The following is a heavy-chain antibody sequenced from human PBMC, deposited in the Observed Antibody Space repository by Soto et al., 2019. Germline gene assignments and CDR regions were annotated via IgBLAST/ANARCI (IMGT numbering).Heavy chain of an antibody. CDR1: GFTVSSNY. J-gene: IGHJ4*02. CDR2: IYSGGST. Sequence: GGSLRLSCAASGFTVSSNYMSWVRQAPGKGLEWVSVIYSGGSTYYADSVKGRFTISRDNSKNTLYLQMNSLRAEDTAVYYCARGVMVRGVIIDYWGQGTLVTVSS. CDR3: ARGVMVRGVIIDY. V-gene: IGHV3-66*01. D-gene: IGHD3-10*01.